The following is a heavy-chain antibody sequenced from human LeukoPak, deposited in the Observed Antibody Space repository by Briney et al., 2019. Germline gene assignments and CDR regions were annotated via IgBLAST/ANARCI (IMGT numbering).Heavy chain of an antibody. CDR1: GYTFTGYY. CDR2: INPNSGDT. Sequence: ASVKVSCKASGYTFTGYYMHWVRQAPGQGLEWMGWINPNSGDTKYAQQFQGRVTMTRDTSISTAYMELSRLRSDDTAVYYCARDPAGWFGGHFDYWGQGTLVTVSS. V-gene: IGHV1-2*02. J-gene: IGHJ4*02. D-gene: IGHD3-10*01. CDR3: ARDPAGWFGGHFDY.